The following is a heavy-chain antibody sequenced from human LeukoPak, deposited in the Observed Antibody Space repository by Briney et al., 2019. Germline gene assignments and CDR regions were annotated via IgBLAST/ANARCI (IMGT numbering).Heavy chain of an antibody. CDR1: GFNLRGSA. CDR2: IRSKANSYAT. J-gene: IGHJ4*02. Sequence: PGGSLRLPCAASGFNLRGSAMHLVRQASGEGLEWVGRIRSKANSYATAYAASVTGRITISRDAAKNTAYLQMNSLKTEDTAVYYCTTIWDSSGYYYVGFDYWGQGTLVTVSS. D-gene: IGHD3-22*01. CDR3: TTIWDSSGYYYVGFDY. V-gene: IGHV3-73*01.